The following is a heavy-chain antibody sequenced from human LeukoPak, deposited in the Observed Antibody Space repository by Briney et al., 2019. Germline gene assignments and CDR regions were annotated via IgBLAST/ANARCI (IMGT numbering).Heavy chain of an antibody. Sequence: ASVKVSCKASGYTFTGYYMHWVRQAPGQGLEWMGWINPNSGGTNYAQKFQGWVTMTRDTSISTAYMELSRLRSDDAAVYYCARDMRYCSSTSCENWFDPWGQGTLVTVSS. V-gene: IGHV1-2*04. CDR1: GYTFTGYY. CDR2: INPNSGGT. CDR3: ARDMRYCSSTSCENWFDP. J-gene: IGHJ5*02. D-gene: IGHD2-2*01.